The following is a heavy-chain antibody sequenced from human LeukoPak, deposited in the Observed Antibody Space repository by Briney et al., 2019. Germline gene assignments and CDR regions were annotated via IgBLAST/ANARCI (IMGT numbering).Heavy chain of an antibody. D-gene: IGHD3-3*01. CDR2: ISGSGGST. J-gene: IGHJ5*02. V-gene: IGHV3-23*01. Sequence: PGGSLRLSCAASGFTFSSYAMSWVRQAPGKGLEWVSAISGSGGSTYYADSVKGRFTISRDNSKNTLYLQMNSLRAEDTAVYYCAKLPNYDFWSGYPRGNWFDPWGQGTLVTVSS. CDR1: GFTFSSYA. CDR3: AKLPNYDFWSGYPRGNWFDP.